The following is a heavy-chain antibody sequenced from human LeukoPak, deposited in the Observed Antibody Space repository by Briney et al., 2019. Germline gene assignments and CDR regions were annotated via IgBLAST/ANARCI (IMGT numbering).Heavy chain of an antibody. D-gene: IGHD2-21*02. CDR3: ARSMVTTDRNFDH. Sequence: PSETLSLTCTVSGGSITSSPYHWAWIRQPPARGPEWIGTVSHTGATQYSPSLTSRVTISLDTSKNQFSLSLNSVTAADTAIFYCARSMVTTDRNFDHWGQGTLVTVSS. CDR2: VSHTGAT. CDR1: GGSITSSPYH. J-gene: IGHJ4*01. V-gene: IGHV4-39*07.